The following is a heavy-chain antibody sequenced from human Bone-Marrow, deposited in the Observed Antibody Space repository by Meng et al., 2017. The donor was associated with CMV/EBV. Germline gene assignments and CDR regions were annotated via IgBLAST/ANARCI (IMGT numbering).Heavy chain of an antibody. Sequence: GESLKISCAASGFTFSSYAMSWVRQAPGKGLEWVANIKQDGSEKYYVDSVKGRFTISRDNAKNSLYLQMNSLRAEDTAVYYCARDRYTIFGVVNLAVALDYYYGMDVWGQGTTVTVSS. D-gene: IGHD3-3*01. CDR1: GFTFSSYA. V-gene: IGHV3-7*01. CDR3: ARDRYTIFGVVNLAVALDYYYGMDV. J-gene: IGHJ6*02. CDR2: IKQDGSEK.